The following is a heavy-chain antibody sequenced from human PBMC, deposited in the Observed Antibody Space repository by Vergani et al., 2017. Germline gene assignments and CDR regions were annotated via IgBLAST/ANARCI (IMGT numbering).Heavy chain of an antibody. V-gene: IGHV4-31*03. Sequence: QVQLQESGPGLVKPSQTLSLTCTVSGGSISSGGYYWSWIRQHPGKGLEWIGYIYYSGSTYYNPSLKSRVSISVDTSKNRFSLKLSSVTAADTAVYYCARRGWGSSVGYFDYWGQGTLVTVSS. CDR2: IYYSGST. J-gene: IGHJ4*02. CDR3: ARRGWGSSVGYFDY. CDR1: GGSISSGGYY. D-gene: IGHD6-6*01.